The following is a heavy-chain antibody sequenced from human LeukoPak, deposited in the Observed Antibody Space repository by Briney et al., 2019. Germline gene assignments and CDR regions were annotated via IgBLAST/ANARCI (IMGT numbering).Heavy chain of an antibody. CDR3: AIMHPYYDGSGYWVQ. J-gene: IGHJ4*02. V-gene: IGHV3-23*01. D-gene: IGHD3-22*01. CDR1: GFTFSCYA. CDR2: ISTSGGSS. Sequence: GESLRLSCAASGFTFSCYAMSWVRQAPGKGLEWVSGISTSGGSSSYADSVKGRFTISRDNPRNTLYMQMNSLRAEDTALYYCAIMHPYYDGSGYWVQWGQGTLVTVSS.